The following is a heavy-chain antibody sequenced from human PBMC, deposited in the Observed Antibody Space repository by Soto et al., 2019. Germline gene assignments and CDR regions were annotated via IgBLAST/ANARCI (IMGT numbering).Heavy chain of an antibody. CDR2: INSDGSST. J-gene: IGHJ4*02. CDR3: ARRVHDFWSGYRLDY. CDR1: GFTFSSYW. V-gene: IGHV3-74*01. D-gene: IGHD3-3*01. Sequence: EVQLVESGGGLVQPGGSLRLSCAASGFTFSSYWMHWVRQAPGKGLVWVSRINSDGSSTSYADSVKGRFTISRDNAKNTLYLQMNSLRAEDTAVYYCARRVHDFWSGYRLDYWGQGTLVTVSS.